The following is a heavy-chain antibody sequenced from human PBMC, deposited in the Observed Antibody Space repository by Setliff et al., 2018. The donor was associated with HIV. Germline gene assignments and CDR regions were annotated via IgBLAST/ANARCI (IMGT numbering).Heavy chain of an antibody. CDR1: GYTFSSYA. J-gene: IGHJ4*02. D-gene: IGHD1-1*01. CDR3: AREGNDLLPIDF. Sequence: ASVKVSCQASGYTFSSYAINWVRQAPGQRLEWMGRINTGNGNTRYSQNFQGRVTITSDTSASTAYMEVSSLRSEDTALYYCAREGNDLLPIDFWGQGTLVTVSS. CDR2: INTGNGNT. V-gene: IGHV1-3*04.